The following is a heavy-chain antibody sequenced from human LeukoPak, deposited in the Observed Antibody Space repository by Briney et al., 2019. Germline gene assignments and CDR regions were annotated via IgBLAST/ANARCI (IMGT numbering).Heavy chain of an antibody. V-gene: IGHV3-66*01. CDR1: GFTVSSNY. Sequence: PGGSLRLSCTASGFTVSSNYMSWVRQAPGMGLEWVSVMYTGGSTFYADFVEGRFTVSRDSSKNTLYLHMNSLRAEDTAVYYCAREMAIAVAGDDYWGQGTLVTVSS. D-gene: IGHD6-19*01. CDR3: AREMAIAVAGDDY. J-gene: IGHJ4*02. CDR2: MYTGGST.